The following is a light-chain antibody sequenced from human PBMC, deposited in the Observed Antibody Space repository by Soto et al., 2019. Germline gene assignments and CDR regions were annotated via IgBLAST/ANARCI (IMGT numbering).Light chain of an antibody. CDR2: AAS. CDR3: LQANTFPLT. Sequence: DIQMTQSPSSLSASVGDRVTITCRASQSISRYLSWYQHKPGTAPKLLIYAASSLQSGVPSRFSGSGSGTDSTLTISSLQPEDFATYYCLQANTFPLTFGGGTKVEIK. CDR1: QSISRY. J-gene: IGKJ4*01. V-gene: IGKV1-39*01.